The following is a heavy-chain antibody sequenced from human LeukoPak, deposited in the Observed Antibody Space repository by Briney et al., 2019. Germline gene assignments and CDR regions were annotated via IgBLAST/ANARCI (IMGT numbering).Heavy chain of an antibody. CDR2: ISSSSSYI. V-gene: IGHV3-21*01. Sequence: GGSLRLSCAASGFTFSSYSMNWVRQAPGKGLEWVSSISSSSSYIYYADSVKGRFTISRDNAKNSLYLQMNSLRAEDTAVYYCMTTVTSPNWFDPWGQGTLVTVSP. J-gene: IGHJ5*02. CDR3: MTTVTSPNWFDP. D-gene: IGHD4-17*01. CDR1: GFTFSSYS.